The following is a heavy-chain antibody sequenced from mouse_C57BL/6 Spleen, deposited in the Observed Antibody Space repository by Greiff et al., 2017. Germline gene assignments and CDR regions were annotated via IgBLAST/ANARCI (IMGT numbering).Heavy chain of an antibody. CDR2: IYPRDGST. D-gene: IGHD2-12*01. CDR3: ARGIYSNDVFDY. Sequence: VQLQQSDAELVKPGASVKISCKASGYTFTDYTIHWMKQRPEQGLEWIGYIYPRDGSTKYNEKFKGKATLTADTSSSTAYMQLNSLTSEDSAVYFCARGIYSNDVFDYWGQGTTLTVSS. CDR1: GYTFTDYT. J-gene: IGHJ2*01. V-gene: IGHV1-78*01.